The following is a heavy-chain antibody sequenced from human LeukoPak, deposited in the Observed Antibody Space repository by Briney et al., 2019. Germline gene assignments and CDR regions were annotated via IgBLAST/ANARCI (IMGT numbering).Heavy chain of an antibody. J-gene: IGHJ4*02. CDR1: GFPFSISW. CDR3: ARVLNYYDSSGYYFSY. CDR2: ITTDETT. V-gene: IGHV3-74*01. D-gene: IGHD3-22*01. Sequence: GSPRLSCAASGFPFSISWMHWFCQVPGKGLMWVSRITTDETTTYADSVKGRFTISRDNSKNTLYLQMNSLRVEDTAVYYCARVLNYYDSSGYYFSYWVQGTLVTVAS.